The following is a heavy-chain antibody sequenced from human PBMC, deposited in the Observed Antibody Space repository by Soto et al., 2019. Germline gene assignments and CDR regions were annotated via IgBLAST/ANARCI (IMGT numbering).Heavy chain of an antibody. CDR2: ISAYNGNT. D-gene: IGHD6-13*01. Sequence: ASVKVSCKASGYTFTSYGISWVRQAPGQGLEWMGWISAYNGNTNYAQKLQGRVTMTTDTSTSTAYMELRSLRSDDTAVYYCAREFYQQQLGTYYFDYWGQGTLVTVSS. V-gene: IGHV1-18*01. CDR3: AREFYQQQLGTYYFDY. J-gene: IGHJ4*02. CDR1: GYTFTSYG.